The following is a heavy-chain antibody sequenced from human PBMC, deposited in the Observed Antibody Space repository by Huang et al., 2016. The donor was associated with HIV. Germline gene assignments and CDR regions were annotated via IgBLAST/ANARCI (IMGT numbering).Heavy chain of an antibody. CDR3: ARDATKNPRGWFDP. CDR1: GGSLSGYY. CDR2: INHLGRH. J-gene: IGHJ5*02. D-gene: IGHD3-10*01. Sequence: QVHLQQWGAGLLKSAETLSLTCAVYGGSLSGYYWSWLRQTPGKGLEGIGEINHLGRHNYNPSLKSRVSIAMDGSKKQFSLKLRSISDADTAVYFCARDATKNPRGWFDPWGQGTLVTVSS. V-gene: IGHV4-34*02.